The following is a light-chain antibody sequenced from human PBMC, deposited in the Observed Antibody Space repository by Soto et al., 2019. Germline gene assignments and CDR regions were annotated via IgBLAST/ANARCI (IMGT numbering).Light chain of an antibody. V-gene: IGLV2-14*01. CDR2: EVR. J-gene: IGLJ3*02. Sequence: QSALTQPAAVSGPPGQSITISCTGTSSDVGRYNYVSWYQQHSGKAPKLVIYEVRNQPSGISNRFSASKSGNTASLTISGLQAEDEADYYCTSYTSNTTWVFGGGTKVTVL. CDR1: SSDVGRYNY. CDR3: TSYTSNTTWV.